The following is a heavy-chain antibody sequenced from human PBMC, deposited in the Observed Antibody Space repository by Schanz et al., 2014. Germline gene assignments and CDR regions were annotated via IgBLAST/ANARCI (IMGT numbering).Heavy chain of an antibody. Sequence: QVQLVQSGAEVKKPGASVKVSCKASGYTFTSYGISWVRQAPGQGLEWMGWISGSNGNTNYTQKFQGRVTMTIDPYTSTAYMELRSLRSDDTAVFYCARLSVAGRPHVNYWYFDLWGRGTLVTVSS. CDR1: GYTFTSYG. D-gene: IGHD6-19*01. CDR2: ISGSNGNT. J-gene: IGHJ2*01. CDR3: ARLSVAGRPHVNYWYFDL. V-gene: IGHV1-18*01.